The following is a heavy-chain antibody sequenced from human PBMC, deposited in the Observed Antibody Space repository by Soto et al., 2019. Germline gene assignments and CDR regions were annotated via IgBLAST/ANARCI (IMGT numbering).Heavy chain of an antibody. V-gene: IGHV3-23*01. D-gene: IGHD2-2*01. CDR2: ISGSGGST. J-gene: IGHJ4*02. Sequence: EVQLLESGGGLVQPGGSLRLSCAASGFTFSSYAMSWVRQAPGKGREWVSAISGSGGSTYYADSVKGRFTISRDTSTNTRYLQLNWLRTQDTAVYDCGKGSIQCQLLLFYFVDYWGQGTLVTVSS. CDR1: GFTFSSYA. CDR3: GKGSIQCQLLLFYFVDY.